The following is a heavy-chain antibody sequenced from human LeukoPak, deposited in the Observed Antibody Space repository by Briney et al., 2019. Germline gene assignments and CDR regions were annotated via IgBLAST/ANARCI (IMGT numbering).Heavy chain of an antibody. CDR2: INPNSGGT. CDR3: ATDRLGYSYGYGDY. CDR1: TYTFSDYY. Sequence: GASVKVSCKASTYTFSDYYMHWVRQAPGQGLGWMGWINPNSGGTNYAQNFQGRVTMTRDTSISTAYMELSRLRSDDTAVYYCATDRLGYSYGYGDYWGQGTLVTVSS. D-gene: IGHD5-18*01. V-gene: IGHV1-2*02. J-gene: IGHJ4*02.